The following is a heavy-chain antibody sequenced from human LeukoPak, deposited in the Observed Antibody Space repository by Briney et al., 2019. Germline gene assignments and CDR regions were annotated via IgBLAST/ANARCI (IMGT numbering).Heavy chain of an antibody. Sequence: GGSLRLSCTASGFTFGDYAMSWFRQAPGKGLEWVGFIRSKGYGGSTEYAASVKDRFTISRDDSKNTLYLQMNSLKTEDTAVYYCTTDRHIVVVTAKQFDYWGQGTLVTVSS. CDR1: GFTFGDYA. V-gene: IGHV3-49*03. J-gene: IGHJ4*02. D-gene: IGHD2-21*02. CDR2: IRSKGYGGST. CDR3: TTDRHIVVVTAKQFDY.